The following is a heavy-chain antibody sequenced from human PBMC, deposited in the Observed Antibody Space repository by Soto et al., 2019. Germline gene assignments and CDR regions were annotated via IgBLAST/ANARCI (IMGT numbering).Heavy chain of an antibody. V-gene: IGHV6-1*01. CDR3: ARDRQTGTTGPYYYGMDV. J-gene: IGHJ6*02. Sequence: PSQTLSLTCAISGDSVSSNSAALNWIRQSPSRGLEWLGRTYYRSKWYNDYAVSVKSRITINPDTSKNQSSLQLNSVTPEDTAVYYCARDRQTGTTGPYYYGMDVWGQGTTVTVSS. D-gene: IGHD1-7*01. CDR2: TYYRSKWYN. CDR1: GDSVSSNSAA.